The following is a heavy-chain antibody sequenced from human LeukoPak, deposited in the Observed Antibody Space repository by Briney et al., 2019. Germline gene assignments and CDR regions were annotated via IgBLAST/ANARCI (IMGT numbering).Heavy chain of an antibody. CDR2: ISYDGSNK. V-gene: IGHV3-30-3*01. CDR1: GFTFIRYA. J-gene: IGHJ4*02. CDR3: ARESISLSNYYFDD. Sequence: GGSLRLSCAASGFTFIRYALHWVRQAPGKGLEWVAVISYDGSNKYYADSVKGRFTISRDNSKNTLYLQMNSLRAEDTAVYYCARESISLSNYYFDDWGQGTLVTVSS. D-gene: IGHD2/OR15-2a*01.